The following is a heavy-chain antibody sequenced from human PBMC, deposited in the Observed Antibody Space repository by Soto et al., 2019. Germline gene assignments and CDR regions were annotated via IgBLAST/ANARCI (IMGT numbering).Heavy chain of an antibody. CDR2: IKSNTDGGTT. D-gene: IGHD3-9*01. CDR1: GFNLSHPW. CDR3: TTGIYYDILTGYHNVAY. J-gene: IGHJ4*02. V-gene: IGHV3-15*01. Sequence: EVQLEESGGGLGKPGGSLRLSCAASGFNLSHPWMTWVRQAAGKGLEWVGRIKSNTDGGTTDYAAPVKGRFTISTNDSKNTVYLQMNSLKTEDTAVYYCTTGIYYDILTGYHNVAYWGQGTLVTVSS.